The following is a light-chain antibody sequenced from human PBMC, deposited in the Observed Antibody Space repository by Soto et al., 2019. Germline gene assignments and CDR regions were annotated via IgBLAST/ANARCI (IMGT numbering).Light chain of an antibody. J-gene: IGLJ1*01. V-gene: IGLV1-47*01. Sequence: SVLTQPPSASGTPRQRVTISCSGSSSNIGSNYVYWYQQLPGTAPKLLIYRNNQRPSGVPDRFSGSKSGTSASLAISGLRSEDEADYYCAAWDDSLSGRVFGTGT. CDR1: SSNIGSNY. CDR3: AAWDDSLSGRV. CDR2: RNN.